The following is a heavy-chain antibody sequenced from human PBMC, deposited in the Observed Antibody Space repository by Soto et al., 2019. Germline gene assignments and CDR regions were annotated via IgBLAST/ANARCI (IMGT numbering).Heavy chain of an antibody. Sequence: EVQLLESGGGLVQPGGSLRLSCAASGFTFSSYAMSWVRQAPGKGLEWVSAISGSGGSTYYADSVKGRFTISRDNSKNTQYLQMNSLRAEDAAVYYCAKDGLSSYSFDYWGQGTLVTVSS. V-gene: IGHV3-23*01. CDR3: AKDGLSSYSFDY. D-gene: IGHD2-21*01. CDR2: ISGSGGST. J-gene: IGHJ4*02. CDR1: GFTFSSYA.